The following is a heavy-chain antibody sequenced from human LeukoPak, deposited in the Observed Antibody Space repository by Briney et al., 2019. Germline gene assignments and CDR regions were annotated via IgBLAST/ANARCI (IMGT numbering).Heavy chain of an antibody. V-gene: IGHV4-34*01. CDR2: INHSGST. D-gene: IGHD2-2*02. Sequence: PSETLCLTCAVYGGSFSGYYWSWIRQPPGKGLEWIGEINHSGSTNYNPSLKSRVTISVDTSKNQFSLKLSSVTAADTAVYYCARGGYGYCSSTSCYKEHWFDPWGQGTLVTVSS. CDR3: ARGGYGYCSSTSCYKEHWFDP. J-gene: IGHJ5*02. CDR1: GGSFSGYY.